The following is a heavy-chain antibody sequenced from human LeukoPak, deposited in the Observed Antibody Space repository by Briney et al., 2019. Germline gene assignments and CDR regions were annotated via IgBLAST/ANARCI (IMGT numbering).Heavy chain of an antibody. CDR1: VFTFSSYS. D-gene: IGHD3-10*01. CDR2: ISSDSRTI. J-gene: IGHJ4*02. V-gene: IGHV3-48*02. Sequence: GGSLRLSCAASVFTFSSYSMNWVRQAPGKGLEWVSYISSDSRTIYYADSVKGRFTISRDNAKNSLYLQMKSLRDEDTAVYYCARYGSGTSYITNYFDYWGQGTLVSVCS. CDR3: ARYGSGTSYITNYFDY.